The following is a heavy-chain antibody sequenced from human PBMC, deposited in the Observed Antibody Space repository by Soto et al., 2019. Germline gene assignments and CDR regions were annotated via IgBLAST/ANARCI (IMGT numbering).Heavy chain of an antibody. CDR3: AKDLKPRDTAMVPYYYYGMDV. CDR1: GFTFSSYG. D-gene: IGHD5-18*01. CDR2: ISYDGSNK. Sequence: QVQLVESGGGVVQPGRSLRLSCAASGFTFSSYGMHWVRQAPGKGLEWVAVISYDGSNKYYVDSVKGRFTISRDNSKNTLYLQMNSLRAEDTAVYYCAKDLKPRDTAMVPYYYYGMDVWGQGTTVTVSS. V-gene: IGHV3-30*18. J-gene: IGHJ6*02.